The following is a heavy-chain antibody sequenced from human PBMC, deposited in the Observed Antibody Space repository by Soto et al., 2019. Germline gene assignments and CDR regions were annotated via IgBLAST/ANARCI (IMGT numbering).Heavy chain of an antibody. CDR1: GFPFSIYG. CDR3: ATNGASYSSGPYYYYGMDV. CDR2: ISYDGSNK. Sequence: GGSLRLSCAASGFPFSIYGMHLVRQSPGKGLEWVAFISYDGSNKYYADSVKGRFTISRDNSKNTLYLQMKSLRAEDTAVYYCATNGASYSSGPYYYYGMDVWGQGTTVAVSS. D-gene: IGHD6-19*01. V-gene: IGHV3-30*03. J-gene: IGHJ6*02.